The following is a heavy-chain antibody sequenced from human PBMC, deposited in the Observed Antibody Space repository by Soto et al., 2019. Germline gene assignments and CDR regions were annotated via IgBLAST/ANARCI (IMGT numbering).Heavy chain of an antibody. CDR3: ARDIILRSQGWFDP. CDR2: IIPILGIA. V-gene: IGHV1-69*08. CDR1: GGTFSSYT. D-gene: IGHD3-10*01. J-gene: IGHJ5*02. Sequence: QVQLVQSGAEVKKPGSSVKVSCKASGGTFSSYTISWVRQAPGQGLEWMGRIIPILGIANYAQKFQGRVTTTADKSTSTAYMELSSLRSEDTAVYYCARDIILRSQGWFDPWGQGTLVTVSS.